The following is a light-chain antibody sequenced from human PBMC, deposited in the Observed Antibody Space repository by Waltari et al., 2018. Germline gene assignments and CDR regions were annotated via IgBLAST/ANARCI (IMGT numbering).Light chain of an antibody. CDR2: DVN. Sequence: QYALTQPASVSGSPGQSITICCKGTSSDVGGYNFVSWYQKHPGKAPKLMIYDVNNRPSGVSNRFSGSKSGNTASLTISGLQAEDEADYFCSSYTISSTWVFGGGTNLTVL. CDR3: SSYTISSTWV. V-gene: IGLV2-14*03. J-gene: IGLJ3*02. CDR1: SSDVGGYNF.